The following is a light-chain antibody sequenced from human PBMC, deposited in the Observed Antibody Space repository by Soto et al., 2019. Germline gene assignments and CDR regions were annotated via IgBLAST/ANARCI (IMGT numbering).Light chain of an antibody. J-gene: IGKJ4*01. CDR2: GGS. Sequence: DIELTQSPSSVSASPGDRVTISCRASQGISSNLAWYQQKPGKAPKLLIYGGSTLHTGVPSRFSGSGSGTEFTLTISSLQPEDFATYYCQQYNSYPLTFGGGTKVEIK. CDR1: QGISSN. V-gene: IGKV1-9*01. CDR3: QQYNSYPLT.